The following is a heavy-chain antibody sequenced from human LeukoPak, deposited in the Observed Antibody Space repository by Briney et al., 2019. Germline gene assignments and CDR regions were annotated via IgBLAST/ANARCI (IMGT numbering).Heavy chain of an antibody. V-gene: IGHV3-48*04. Sequence: GGSLRLSCAASGFTFSTYSMNWVRQAPGKGLEWISYISSSSSTIYYADSVKGRFTISRDNAKNSLYLQMNSLRAEDTAVYYCAELGITMIGGVWGKGTTVTISS. J-gene: IGHJ6*04. CDR1: GFTFSTYS. D-gene: IGHD3-10*02. CDR2: ISSSSSTI. CDR3: AELGITMIGGV.